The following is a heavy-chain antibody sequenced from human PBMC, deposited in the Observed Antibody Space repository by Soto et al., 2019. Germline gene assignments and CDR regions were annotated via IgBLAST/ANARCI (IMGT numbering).Heavy chain of an antibody. CDR2: IYPGDSDT. D-gene: IGHD3-16*02. CDR1: GYSFASYW. CDR3: ARQWRYHNWFDP. Sequence: ESLKISCKCSGYSFASYWIGWVRQMPGKGLEWMGIIYPGDSDTRYSPSFQGQVTISADKSISTAYLQWSSLKASDTAMYYCARQWRYHNWFDPWGQGTLVTVSS. J-gene: IGHJ5*02. V-gene: IGHV5-51*01.